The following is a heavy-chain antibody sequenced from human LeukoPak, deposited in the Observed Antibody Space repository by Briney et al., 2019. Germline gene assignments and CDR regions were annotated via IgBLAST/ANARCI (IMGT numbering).Heavy chain of an antibody. V-gene: IGHV3-48*03. Sequence: GGSLRLSCSASGFTFSSYEMNWVRQAPGKGLEWVSYISGSGSSRYYADSVKGRFTISRDNTRNSLYLQMDSLRAEDTALYYCARVEQQLVRGYWGQGTLVAVSS. CDR1: GFTFSSYE. CDR3: ARVEQQLVRGY. J-gene: IGHJ4*02. CDR2: ISGSGSSR. D-gene: IGHD6-13*01.